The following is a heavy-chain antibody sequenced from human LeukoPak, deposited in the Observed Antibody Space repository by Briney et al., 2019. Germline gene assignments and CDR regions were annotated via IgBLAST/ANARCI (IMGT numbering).Heavy chain of an antibody. D-gene: IGHD2-2*01. Sequence: PGGSLRLSCAVSGFSFSSYTMSWVRQAPGKGLEWVSAISGSGGSTYYADCVKGRFTISRDNSKNTLSLQMNSLRAEDTAVYYCAKDLGYCSSFSCPFDYWGQGTLVTVSS. CDR1: GFSFSSYT. CDR2: ISGSGGST. V-gene: IGHV3-23*01. CDR3: AKDLGYCSSFSCPFDY. J-gene: IGHJ4*02.